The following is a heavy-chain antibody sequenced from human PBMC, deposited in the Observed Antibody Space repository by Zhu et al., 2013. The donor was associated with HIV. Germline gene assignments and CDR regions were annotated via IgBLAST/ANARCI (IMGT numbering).Heavy chain of an antibody. J-gene: IGHJ3*02. CDR2: LNPNSGNR. V-gene: IGHV1-8*03. D-gene: IGHD2-8*02. CDR3: VRGGYRWAFDI. Sequence: QVQLVQSGAEVKKPGASVKVSCKASGYTFTGYYMHWVRQAPGQGPEWMGWLNPNSGNRDYSQKFQGRVTISMTSSITTVYMELNSLRSDDTAVYYCVRGGYRWAFDIWGQGTVVTVSS. CDR1: GYTFTGYY.